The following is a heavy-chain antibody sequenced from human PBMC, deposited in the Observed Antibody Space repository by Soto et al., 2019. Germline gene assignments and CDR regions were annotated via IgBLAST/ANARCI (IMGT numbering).Heavy chain of an antibody. V-gene: IGHV1-69*01. J-gene: IGHJ5*02. CDR3: ARSPPLYDSSGYYYNWFDP. CDR1: GGTFSSYA. CDR2: IIPIFGTA. Sequence: QVQLVQSGAEVKKPGSSVKVSCKASGGTFSSYAISWVRQAPGQGLEWMGGIIPIFGTANYAQKFQGRVTITADESTSTAYMELSSLRSEDTGVYYCARSPPLYDSSGYYYNWFDPWGQGTLVTVSS. D-gene: IGHD3-22*01.